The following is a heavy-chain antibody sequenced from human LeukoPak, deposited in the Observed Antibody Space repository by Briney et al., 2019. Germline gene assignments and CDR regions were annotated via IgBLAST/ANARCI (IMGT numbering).Heavy chain of an antibody. CDR2: FDPKDAET. CDR1: GYTLTEVS. D-gene: IGHD3-22*01. Sequence: ASVKASCKVSGYTLTEVSVHWVRQAPGKGLEWMGGFDPKDAETIYAQKFQGRVTMTEDTSTGTAYMELSSLRSEDTAVYYCATITYYHDSSGTFDYWGQGTLVTVSS. J-gene: IGHJ4*02. V-gene: IGHV1-24*01. CDR3: ATITYYHDSSGTFDY.